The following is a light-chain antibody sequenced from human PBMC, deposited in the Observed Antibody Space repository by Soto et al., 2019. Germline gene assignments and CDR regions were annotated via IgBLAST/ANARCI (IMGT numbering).Light chain of an antibody. CDR2: DAS. V-gene: IGKV1-39*01. Sequence: DIQMTQSPSSLSASVGDRITITCQASQDISNRLNWYHQKPGKAPNLLIYDASNLAAGVPSGFSGSGSGTDFTLTISSLQPEDLATYDCRQSYSTSRTFGLATKVVIK. CDR3: RQSYSTSRT. CDR1: QDISNR. J-gene: IGKJ1*01.